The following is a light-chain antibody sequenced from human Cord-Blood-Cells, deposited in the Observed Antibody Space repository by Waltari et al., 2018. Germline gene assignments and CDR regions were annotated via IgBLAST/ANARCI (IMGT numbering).Light chain of an antibody. V-gene: IGKV3-20*01. CDR1: QSVSSSY. Sequence: EIVLTQSPGTLSLSPGERATLSCRARQSVSSSYLAWYQQKPGQAPRLLIYAASSRATGIPDRSSGSGSGTDFTLTISRLEPEDFAVYYCQQYGSSPPITFGQGTRLEIK. CDR3: QQYGSSPPIT. CDR2: AAS. J-gene: IGKJ5*01.